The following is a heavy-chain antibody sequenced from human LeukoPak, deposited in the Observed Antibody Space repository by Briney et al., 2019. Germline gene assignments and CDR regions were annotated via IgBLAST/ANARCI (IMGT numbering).Heavy chain of an antibody. V-gene: IGHV3-74*01. J-gene: IGHJ5*02. D-gene: IGHD3-22*01. Sequence: TGGSLRLSCEASGFTFSSHWMHWVRQAPGKGLVWVSRLNTDGSSTVYADSVKGRFTISRDNAKNTLYLQMNSLRAEDTAVYYCARGYYDSNDSNRSNWFDPWGQGTLVTVSS. CDR1: GFTFSSHW. CDR3: ARGYYDSNDSNRSNWFDP. CDR2: LNTDGSST.